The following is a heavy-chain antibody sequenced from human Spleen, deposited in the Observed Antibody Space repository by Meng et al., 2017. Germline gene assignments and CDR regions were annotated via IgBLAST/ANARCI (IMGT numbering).Heavy chain of an antibody. CDR2: INPSGGST. D-gene: IGHD6-13*01. J-gene: IGHJ6*02. CDR3: ARDLSSLAAAGSVIYDDYYGMDV. V-gene: IGHV1-46*01. CDR1: GYTFTSYY. Sequence: ASVKVSCKASGYTFTSYYMHWVRQAPGQGLEWMGIINPSGGSTSYAQKFQGRVTMTRDTSTSTVYMELSSLRSEDTAVYYCARDLSSLAAAGSVIYDDYYGMDVWGQGTTVTVSS.